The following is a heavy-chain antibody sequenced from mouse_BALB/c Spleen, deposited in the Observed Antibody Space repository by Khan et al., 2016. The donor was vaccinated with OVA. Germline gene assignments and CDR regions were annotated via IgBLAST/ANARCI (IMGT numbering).Heavy chain of an antibody. Sequence: VQLKQSGPELVKPGASVKISCKASGYTFTDYNMHWVKQSHGLSLEWIGDIFPYNGGTGYNEKFKSKATLTVDNSSSTAYMELRSLTSEDSAVYYCCRTKGRGNDYYFDYWGQGTTLTVSS. D-gene: IGHD1-1*02. CDR1: GYTFTDYN. CDR2: IFPYNGGT. CDR3: CRTKGRGNDYYFDY. J-gene: IGHJ2*01. V-gene: IGHV1S29*02.